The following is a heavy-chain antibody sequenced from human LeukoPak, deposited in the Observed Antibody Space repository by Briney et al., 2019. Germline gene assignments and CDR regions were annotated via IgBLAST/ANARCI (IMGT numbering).Heavy chain of an antibody. CDR1: GFTFSSYS. CDR3: ARLEISNYDFWSGYTPFDI. Sequence: GGSLRLSCAASGFTFSSYSMNWVRQAPGKGLEWVSYISSSSSTIYYADSVKGRFTISRDNAKNSLYLQMNSLRAEDTAVYYCARLEISNYDFWSGYTPFDIWGQGTMVTVSS. CDR2: ISSSSSTI. V-gene: IGHV3-48*04. D-gene: IGHD3-3*01. J-gene: IGHJ3*02.